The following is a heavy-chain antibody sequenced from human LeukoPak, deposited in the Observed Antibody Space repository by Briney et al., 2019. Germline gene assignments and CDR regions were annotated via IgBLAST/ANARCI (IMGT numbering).Heavy chain of an antibody. CDR3: ARENRVGLWLGGFDP. CDR2: IYTSGST. V-gene: IGHV4-4*07. CDR1: GGSISGYY. D-gene: IGHD6-19*01. Sequence: SETLSLTCTVSGGSISGYYWSWIRQPAGKGLEWIGRIYTSGSTNYNPSLKSRVTMSVDTSKNQFSLKLSSVTAADTAVYYCARENRVGLWLGGFDPWGQGTLVTVSS. J-gene: IGHJ5*02.